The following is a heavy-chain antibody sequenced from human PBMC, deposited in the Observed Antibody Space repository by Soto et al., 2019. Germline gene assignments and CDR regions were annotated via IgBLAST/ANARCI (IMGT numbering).Heavy chain of an antibody. Sequence: QVHLVESGGGVVQPGTSLRLSCAASGFSFSDYGMHWVRQAPGKGLEWLTIIWFDASHEYYADSVKGRFTISRDNSNNTLYLQLNILTADDTAVYFCARDQGRATADGPLGNGLDVWGQGTSVTVSS. CDR2: IWFDASHE. V-gene: IGHV3-33*01. J-gene: IGHJ6*02. D-gene: IGHD6-13*01. CDR1: GFSFSDYG. CDR3: ARDQGRATADGPLGNGLDV.